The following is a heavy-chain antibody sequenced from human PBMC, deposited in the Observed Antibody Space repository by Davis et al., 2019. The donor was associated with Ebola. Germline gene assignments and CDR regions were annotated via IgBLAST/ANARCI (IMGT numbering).Heavy chain of an antibody. Sequence: SETLSLTCNVSGGSISTRSYYWGWIRQPPGKGLEWIGNIYYGGNTYYNPSLKSRVTISVDTPQNQFSLKLNSVTAADTGVYYCATLLGYSWNYGYFYSWGQGTLVTVSS. J-gene: IGHJ4*02. D-gene: IGHD1-7*01. CDR3: ATLLGYSWNYGYFYS. CDR1: GGSISTRSYY. CDR2: IYYGGNT. V-gene: IGHV4-39*01.